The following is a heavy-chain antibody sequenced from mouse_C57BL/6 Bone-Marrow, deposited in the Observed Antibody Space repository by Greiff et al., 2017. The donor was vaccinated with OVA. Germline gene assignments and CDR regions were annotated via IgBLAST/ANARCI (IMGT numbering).Heavy chain of an antibody. J-gene: IGHJ3*01. CDR1: GYTFTSYG. V-gene: IGHV1-81*01. CDR3: ARVGGGYFFAY. D-gene: IGHD2-3*01. Sequence: VMLVESGAELARPGASVKLSCKASGYTFTSYGISWVQQRTGQGLEWIGEIYTRSGNNYYPEKFKGKATLTADKSSSTAYMELRSLTSEDSAVYFCARVGGGYFFAYWGQGTLVTVSA. CDR2: IYTRSGNN.